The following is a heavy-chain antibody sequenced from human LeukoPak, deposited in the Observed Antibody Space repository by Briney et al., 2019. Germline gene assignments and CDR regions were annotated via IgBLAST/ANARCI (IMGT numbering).Heavy chain of an antibody. CDR3: ARHSGGRDSSGEYWYFDL. CDR2: IYYSGST. Sequence: SETLSFTCTVSGGSISSYYWSWIRQPPGKGLEWIGYIYYSGSTNYNPSLKSRVTISVDTSKNQFSLKLSSVTAADTAVYYCARHSGGRDSSGEYWYFDLWGRGTLVTVSS. J-gene: IGHJ2*01. V-gene: IGHV4-59*08. CDR1: GGSISSYY. D-gene: IGHD3-22*01.